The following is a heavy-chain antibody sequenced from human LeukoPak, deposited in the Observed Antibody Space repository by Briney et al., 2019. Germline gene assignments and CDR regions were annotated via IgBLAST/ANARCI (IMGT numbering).Heavy chain of an antibody. CDR2: ISSSSSYI. D-gene: IGHD3-3*01. V-gene: IGHV3-21*01. CDR1: GFTFSSYS. Sequence: GGSLRLSCAASGFTFSSYSMNWVRQAPGKGLEWVSSISSSSSYIYYADPVKGRFTISRDNAKNSLYLQMNSLRAEDTAVYYCARDNGVVFGAVITDDAFDIWGQGTMVTVSS. CDR3: ARDNGVVFGAVITDDAFDI. J-gene: IGHJ3*02.